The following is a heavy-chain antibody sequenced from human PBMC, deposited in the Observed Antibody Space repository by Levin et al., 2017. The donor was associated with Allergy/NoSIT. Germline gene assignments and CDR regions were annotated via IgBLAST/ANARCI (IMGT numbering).Heavy chain of an antibody. V-gene: IGHV1-18*01. CDR3: ARGGGDYDFWSGYPRFDP. J-gene: IGHJ5*02. CDR2: ISAYNGNT. Sequence: ASVKVSCKASGYTFTSYGISWVRQAPGQGLEWMGWISAYNGNTNYAQKLQGRVTMTTDTSTSTAYMELRSLRSDDTAVYYCARGGGDYDFWSGYPRFDPWGQGTLVTVSS. D-gene: IGHD3-3*01. CDR1: GYTFTSYG.